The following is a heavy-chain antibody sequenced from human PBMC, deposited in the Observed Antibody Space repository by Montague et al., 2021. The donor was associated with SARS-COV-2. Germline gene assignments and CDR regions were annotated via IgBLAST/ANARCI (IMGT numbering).Heavy chain of an antibody. J-gene: IGHJ6*02. Sequence: SETLSLTCAVYGGSFSGYYWSWIRQPPGKGLEWIGEISHSGSTNXXPSLKSRVTISVDTSKNQFSLKLSSVTAADTAVYYCARGTTVTTLFYYYYGMDVWGQGTTVIVSS. CDR2: ISHSGST. D-gene: IGHD4-17*01. CDR1: GGSFSGYY. CDR3: ARGTTVTTLFYYYYGMDV. V-gene: IGHV4-34*01.